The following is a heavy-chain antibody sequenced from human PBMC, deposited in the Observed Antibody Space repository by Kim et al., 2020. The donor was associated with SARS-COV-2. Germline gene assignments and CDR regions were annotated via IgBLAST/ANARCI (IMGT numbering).Heavy chain of an antibody. Sequence: QGFTGRFVFSLDTSVSTAYLQISSLKAEDTAVYYCARDPMIVVARDAFDIWGQGTMVTVSS. D-gene: IGHD3-22*01. J-gene: IGHJ3*02. CDR3: ARDPMIVVARDAFDI. V-gene: IGHV7-4-1*02.